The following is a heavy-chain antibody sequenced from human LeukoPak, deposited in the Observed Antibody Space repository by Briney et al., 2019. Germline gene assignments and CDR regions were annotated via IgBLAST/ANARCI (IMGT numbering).Heavy chain of an antibody. D-gene: IGHD5-18*01. CDR3: ARGYGESHFDS. Sequence: PGGSLRLSCAASGFTFCSYGVNWVRQAPGKGLEWVAFIRFDGSNTYYADSVKGRFTISRDNSNNTLYLQMNSLRVEDTAVYYCARGYGESHFDSWGRGSLVTVSS. V-gene: IGHV3-30*02. CDR1: GFTFCSYG. J-gene: IGHJ4*02. CDR2: IRFDGSNT.